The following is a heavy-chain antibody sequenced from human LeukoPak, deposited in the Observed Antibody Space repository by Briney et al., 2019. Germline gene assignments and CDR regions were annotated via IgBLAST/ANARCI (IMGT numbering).Heavy chain of an antibody. CDR2: ISGSGGST. V-gene: IGHV3-23*01. Sequence: GGSLRLSCVISGFTFSSYAMSWVRQAPGKGLEWVSAISGSGGSTYYADSVKGRFTISRDNSKNTLYLQMNSLRAEDTAVYYCAKDRVVPAAIDAFDIWGQGTMVTVSS. CDR3: AKDRVVPAAIDAFDI. CDR1: GFTFSSYA. J-gene: IGHJ3*02. D-gene: IGHD2-2*01.